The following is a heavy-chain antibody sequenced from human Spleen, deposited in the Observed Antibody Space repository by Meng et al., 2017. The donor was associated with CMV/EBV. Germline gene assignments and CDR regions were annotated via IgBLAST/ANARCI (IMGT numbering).Heavy chain of an antibody. J-gene: IGHJ5*02. CDR1: GGSFSGYY. CDR2: ISHSGNT. V-gene: IGHV4-34*01. D-gene: IGHD4-11*01. CDR3: AREKTSSNKNWFDP. Sequence: SQTLSLTCAVYGGSFSGYYWSWIRQPPGKGLEWIGEISHSGNTNYNPSLKSRVAISVDMSKNHLSLKLRSVIAADTAAYYCAREKTSSNKNWFDPWGQGTLVTVSS.